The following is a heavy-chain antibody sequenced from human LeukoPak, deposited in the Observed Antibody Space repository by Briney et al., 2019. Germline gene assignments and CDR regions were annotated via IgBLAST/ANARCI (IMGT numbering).Heavy chain of an antibody. CDR3: ATYRYSSGWTRPCDY. D-gene: IGHD6-19*01. V-gene: IGHV4-34*01. CDR2: INHSGST. Sequence: TSETLSLTCAVYGGSFSGYYWSWIRQPPGKGLEWIGEINHSGSTNYNPSLKSRVTISVDTSKNQFPLKLSSVTAADTAVYYCATYRYSSGWTRPCDYWGQGTLVTVSS. CDR1: GGSFSGYY. J-gene: IGHJ4*02.